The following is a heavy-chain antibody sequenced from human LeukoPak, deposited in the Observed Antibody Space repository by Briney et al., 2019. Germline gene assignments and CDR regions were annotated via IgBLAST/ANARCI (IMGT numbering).Heavy chain of an antibody. Sequence: ASVKVSCKVSGYTLTELSMHWVRQAPGKGLEWMGGFDPEDGETIYAQKFQGGVTMTEDTSTDTAYMELSSLRSEDTAVYYCATAARSDLLWFGDDYYYGMDVWGQGTTVTVSS. J-gene: IGHJ6*02. V-gene: IGHV1-24*01. CDR1: GYTLTELS. D-gene: IGHD3-10*01. CDR2: FDPEDGET. CDR3: ATAARSDLLWFGDDYYYGMDV.